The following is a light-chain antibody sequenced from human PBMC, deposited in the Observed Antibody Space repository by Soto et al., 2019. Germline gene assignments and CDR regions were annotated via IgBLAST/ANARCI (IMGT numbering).Light chain of an antibody. CDR3: QQYYSTPSWT. V-gene: IGKV4-1*01. Sequence: DIVMTQSPDSLAVSLGERATINCKASKSVLYSSKNKNYLAWYQQKPGQPPKLLIYWASTRESGVPDRFSGSGSGTDFTLTIRSLQAEDVAVYYCQQYYSTPSWTFGQGTKVEIK. J-gene: IGKJ1*01. CDR2: WAS. CDR1: KSVLYSSKNKNY.